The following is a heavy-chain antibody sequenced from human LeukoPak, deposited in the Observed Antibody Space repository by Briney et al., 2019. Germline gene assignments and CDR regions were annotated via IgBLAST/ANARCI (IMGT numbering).Heavy chain of an antibody. D-gene: IGHD3-16*01. CDR2: IYYSGST. V-gene: IGHV4-39*01. CDR1: GGSISSSNYC. Sequence: PSETLSLTCTVSGGSISSSNYCWGWRRQPPGKGLEWIGTIYYSGSTYYNPSLKSRVTISVDTSKDQFSLRLSSVTAADTAVYYCASINGGTPFYYYMDVWGKGTTVTVSS. J-gene: IGHJ6*03. CDR3: ASINGGTPFYYYMDV.